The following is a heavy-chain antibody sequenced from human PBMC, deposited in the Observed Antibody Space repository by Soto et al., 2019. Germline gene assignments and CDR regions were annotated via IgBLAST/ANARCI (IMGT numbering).Heavy chain of an antibody. Sequence: ASVKVSCKASGGTFSSYAISWVRQAPGQGLEWMGGIIPIFGTANYAQKFQGRVTITADKSTSTAYMELSSLRSEDTAVYYCARDSYGSGSYDAFDIWGQGTMVTVSS. D-gene: IGHD3-10*01. CDR2: IIPIFGTA. CDR1: GGTFSSYA. V-gene: IGHV1-69*06. J-gene: IGHJ3*02. CDR3: ARDSYGSGSYDAFDI.